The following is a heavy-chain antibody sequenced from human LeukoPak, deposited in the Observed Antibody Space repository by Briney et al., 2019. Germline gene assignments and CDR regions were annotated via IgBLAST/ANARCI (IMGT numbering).Heavy chain of an antibody. CDR3: ARGYYSSSRIDY. Sequence: GGSLRLSCAASGFTFSSYSMNWVRQAPGKGLEWVSSISSSSNYRYYAESVKGRFTISRDYAQNSLYLQMNSLRAEDTAVYYCARGYYSSSRIDYWGQGTLVTVSS. J-gene: IGHJ4*02. CDR1: GFTFSSYS. V-gene: IGHV3-21*01. CDR2: ISSSSNYR. D-gene: IGHD6-13*01.